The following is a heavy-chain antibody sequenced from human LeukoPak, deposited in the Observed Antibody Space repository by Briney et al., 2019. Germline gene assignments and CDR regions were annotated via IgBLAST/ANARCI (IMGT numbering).Heavy chain of an antibody. V-gene: IGHV4-59*01. CDR2: IYYNGSSGST. CDR1: GGSISSYY. J-gene: IGHJ6*03. Sequence: SETLSLTCTVSGGSISSYYWSWIRQPPGKGLEWIGYIYYNGSSGSTNHNPSLKSRVTISVDTSKNHFSLKLSSVTAADTAVYYCARGHYMDVWGKGTTVTVSS. CDR3: ARGHYMDV.